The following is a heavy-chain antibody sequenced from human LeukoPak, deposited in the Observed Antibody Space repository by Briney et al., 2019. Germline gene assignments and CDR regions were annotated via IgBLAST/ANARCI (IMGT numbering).Heavy chain of an antibody. J-gene: IGHJ4*02. D-gene: IGHD4-23*01. Sequence: GGSLRLSCAASEFTFSSYGMSWVRQAPGKGLEWVSAISASGGGTYYADPVKGRFTISRDNSRNTLYLEMNSLRAEDTAIYYCAKEVTPGALLYGPFDYWGQGTLVTVSS. V-gene: IGHV3-23*01. CDR2: ISASGGGT. CDR3: AKEVTPGALLYGPFDY. CDR1: EFTFSSYG.